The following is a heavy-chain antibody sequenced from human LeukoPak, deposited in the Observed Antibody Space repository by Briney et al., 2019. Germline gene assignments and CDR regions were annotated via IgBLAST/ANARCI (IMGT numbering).Heavy chain of an antibody. CDR2: ISGSGGST. J-gene: IGHJ4*02. CDR3: ARVLEAASFDY. V-gene: IGHV3-23*01. CDR1: GFTFSSYA. Sequence: SGGSLRLSCAASGFTFSSYAMSWVRQAPGKGLEWVSAISGSGGSTYYADSVKGRFTISRDNAKNSLYLQMNSLRAEDTAVYYCARVLEAASFDYWGQGTLVTVSS. D-gene: IGHD6-13*01.